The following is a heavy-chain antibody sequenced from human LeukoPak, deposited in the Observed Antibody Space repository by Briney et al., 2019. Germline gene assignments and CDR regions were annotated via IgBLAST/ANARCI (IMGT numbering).Heavy chain of an antibody. V-gene: IGHV3-53*01. D-gene: IGHD3-10*02. CDR3: ARITMSRFDP. J-gene: IGHJ5*02. Sequence: GGSLRLSCAASGFTVSSNYMSWVRQAPGKGLEWISVIYGGGTTYYADSMKGRFTISRDNSKNTLYLQMNSLRAEDTAVYYCARITMSRFDPWGQGTLVTVS. CDR2: IYGGGTT. CDR1: GFTVSSNY.